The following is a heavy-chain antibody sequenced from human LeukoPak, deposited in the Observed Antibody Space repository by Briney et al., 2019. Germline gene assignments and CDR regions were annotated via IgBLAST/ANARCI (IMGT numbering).Heavy chain of an antibody. V-gene: IGHV4-39*01. D-gene: IGHD5-18*01. J-gene: IGHJ6*02. CDR2: IYYSGST. CDR1: GGSISSSSYY. Sequence: KPSETLALTCNVSGGSISSSSYYWGWIRQPPGKGLEWIGSIYYSGSTYYNPSLKSRVTISVDTSKNQFSLKLSSVTAADTAVYYCASQYSYGVGLYGMDVWGQGTTVTVSS. CDR3: ASQYSYGVGLYGMDV.